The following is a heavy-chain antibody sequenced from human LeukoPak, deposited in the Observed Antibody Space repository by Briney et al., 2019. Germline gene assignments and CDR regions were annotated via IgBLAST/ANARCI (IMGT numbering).Heavy chain of an antibody. V-gene: IGHV4-39*07. CDR1: GGSISSSSYY. Sequence: SETLSLTCTVSGGSISSSSYYWGWIRQPPGKGLEWIGSIYYSGSTYYNPSLKSRVTISVDTSKNQFSLKLSSVTAADTAVYYCARGGIVADNIRFSEYFQYWGQGTLVSVSS. CDR3: ARGGIVADNIRFSEYFQY. CDR2: IYYSGST. J-gene: IGHJ1*01. D-gene: IGHD6-13*01.